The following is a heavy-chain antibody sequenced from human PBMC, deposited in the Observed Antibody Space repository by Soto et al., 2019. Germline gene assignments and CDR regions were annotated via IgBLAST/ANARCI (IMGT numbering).Heavy chain of an antibody. J-gene: IGHJ5*02. CDR1: GFAFSTYS. CDR2: ISFSSTTI. V-gene: IGHV3-48*02. D-gene: IGHD2-8*01. Sequence: QLVESGGGLVQPGGSLRLSRAASGFAFSTYSMNWVRQAPGKGLEWVSYISFSSTTIFYADSVRGRFTISRDNAKNSLYLQMNTLRDEDTAVYYCARDNGMAGSFDPWGQGTLVTVSS. CDR3: ARDNGMAGSFDP.